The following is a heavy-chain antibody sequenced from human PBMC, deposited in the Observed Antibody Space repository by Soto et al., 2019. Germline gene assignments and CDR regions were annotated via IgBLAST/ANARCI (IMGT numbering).Heavy chain of an antibody. CDR1: GASISSYF. CDR3: AGEAGPDRWFDP. D-gene: IGHD6-19*01. CDR2: ISTSGTT. J-gene: IGHJ5*02. V-gene: IGHV4-4*07. Sequence: SETLSLTCTVSGASISSYFWTWIRQPAGKGLDWIGRISTSGTTNYNPSLKSRVTMSVDTSKSHFSLNLSSVTAADTAVYYCAGEAGPDRWFDPWGQGTRVTVSS.